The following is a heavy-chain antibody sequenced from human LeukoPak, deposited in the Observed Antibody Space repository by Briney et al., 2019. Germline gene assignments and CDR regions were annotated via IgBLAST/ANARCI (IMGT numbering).Heavy chain of an antibody. D-gene: IGHD4/OR15-4a*01. CDR3: ARDRVQIWSYVGTFHS. V-gene: IGHV3-30*03. J-gene: IGHJ4*02. CDR2: ISYDGRNI. Sequence: GGSLRLSWAAAGFTVTTYSMHWLRQTPGKGLGWGAVISYDGRNIDYADSVRGRFTISRHIPKNTLYLQLNSLRPEDPAVYYCARDRVQIWSYVGTFHSWGQGSLVTVSS. CDR1: GFTVTTYS.